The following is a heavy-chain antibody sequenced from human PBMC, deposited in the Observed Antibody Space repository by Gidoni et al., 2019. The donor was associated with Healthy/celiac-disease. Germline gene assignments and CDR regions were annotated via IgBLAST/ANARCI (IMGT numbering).Heavy chain of an antibody. CDR3: ARDRYSYVTRGYFDL. Sequence: QVQLVQSGAEVKKPGSSVKVSCKASGGTFSSYTISWVRQAPGQGLEWMGRIIPILGIANYAQKFQGRVTITADKSTSTAYMELSSLRSEDTAVYYCARDRYSYVTRGYFDLWGRGTLVTVSS. J-gene: IGHJ2*01. V-gene: IGHV1-69*08. D-gene: IGHD5-18*01. CDR1: GGTFSSYT. CDR2: IIPILGIA.